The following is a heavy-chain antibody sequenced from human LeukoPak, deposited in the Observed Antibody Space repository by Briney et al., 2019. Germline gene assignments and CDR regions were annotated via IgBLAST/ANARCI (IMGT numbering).Heavy chain of an antibody. D-gene: IGHD1-1*01. J-gene: IGHJ4*02. Sequence: PGGSLRLSCAASGFTFSSYRMNCARQAPGKGLEWVAHIKEDGSDKYHVDSVKGRFTISRDNAKNSLYLQMNSLRAEDTAVYYCARELNWDADYWGQGTLVTVSS. V-gene: IGHV3-7*04. CDR2: IKEDGSDK. CDR3: ARELNWDADY. CDR1: GFTFSSYR.